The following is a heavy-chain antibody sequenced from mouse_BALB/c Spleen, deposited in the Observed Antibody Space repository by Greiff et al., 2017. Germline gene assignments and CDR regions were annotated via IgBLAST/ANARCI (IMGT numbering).Heavy chain of an antibody. Sequence: DVQLVESGGGLVQPGGSRKLSCAASGFTFSSFGMHWVRQAPEKGLEWVAYISSGSSTIYYADTVKGRFTISRDNPKNTLFLQMTSLRSEDTAMYYCARGGLRRNFDYWGQGTTLTVSS. V-gene: IGHV5-17*02. D-gene: IGHD2-2*01. CDR3: ARGGLRRNFDY. J-gene: IGHJ2*01. CDR2: ISSGSSTI. CDR1: GFTFSSFG.